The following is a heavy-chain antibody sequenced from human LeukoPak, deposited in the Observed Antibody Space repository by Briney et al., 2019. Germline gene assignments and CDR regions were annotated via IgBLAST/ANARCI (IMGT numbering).Heavy chain of an antibody. CDR2: IYPRDGST. J-gene: IGHJ4*02. CDR3: ARDQEGFDY. Sequence: GASVKVSCKASGYTFTSNYIRWVRQAPGQGLEWMGIIYPRDGSTSYAQKFQGRVTVTRDTSTSTVHMELSGLRSEDTAVYYCARDQEGFDYWGQGTLVTVSS. CDR1: GYTFTSNY. V-gene: IGHV1-46*01.